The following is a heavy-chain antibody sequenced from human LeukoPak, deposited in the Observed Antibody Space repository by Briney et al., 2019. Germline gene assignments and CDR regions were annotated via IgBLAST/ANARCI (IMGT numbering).Heavy chain of an antibody. CDR2: ISHSGST. D-gene: IGHD3-10*01. V-gene: IGHV4-4*02. CDR3: ARGGLTFGGH. CDR1: GGSISSNNW. J-gene: IGHJ4*02. Sequence: SETLSLTCVVSGGSISSNNWWSWVRQSPGKGLEWIGEISHSGSTNCNPSLKSRVTISVDKSKNQFSLELTSVAAADTAVYYCARGGLTFGGHWGQGALVTVSS.